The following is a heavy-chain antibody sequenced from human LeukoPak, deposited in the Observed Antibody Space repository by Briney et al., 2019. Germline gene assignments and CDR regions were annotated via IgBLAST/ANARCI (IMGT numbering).Heavy chain of an antibody. D-gene: IGHD3-10*01. Sequence: GGSLRLSCAASGFTFSSYSMNWVRQAPGKGLEWVSSISSSSSYIYYADSVKGRFTISRDNAKNSLYLQMNSLRAEDTAVYYCARAMVRGGQYGYWGQGTLVTVSS. V-gene: IGHV3-21*01. CDR2: ISSSSSYI. CDR1: GFTFSSYS. CDR3: ARAMVRGGQYGY. J-gene: IGHJ4*02.